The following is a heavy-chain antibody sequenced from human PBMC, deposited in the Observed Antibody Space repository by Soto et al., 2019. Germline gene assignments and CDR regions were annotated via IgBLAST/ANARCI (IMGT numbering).Heavy chain of an antibody. V-gene: IGHV1-69*12. J-gene: IGHJ2*01. CDR1: GGTFSNYP. Sequence: QVQLVQSGAEVTKPGSSVKVSCKASGGTFSNYPISWVRQAPGQGLEWMGGIIPIFGTVNYAQKFQGRATITADESTSTAYMELSSLRSEDTAVYYCARGNHRWLQLWYFDLWGRGTLVTVSS. CDR3: ARGNHRWLQLWYFDL. D-gene: IGHD5-12*01. CDR2: IIPIFGTV.